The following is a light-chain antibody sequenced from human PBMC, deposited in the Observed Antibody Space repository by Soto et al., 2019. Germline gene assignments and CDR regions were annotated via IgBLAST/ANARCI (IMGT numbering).Light chain of an antibody. V-gene: IGKV3-20*01. CDR1: QSVSSSY. Sequence: EIVLTQSPGTLSLSPGERATLSCRASQSVSSSYLAWYQQKPGQAPRLLIYGASSRATGIQDRFSGSGSGTDFTLPISSLEPEDLAVYDGQQYGRSPGYTFGQGTKLEIK. J-gene: IGKJ2*01. CDR2: GAS. CDR3: QQYGRSPGYT.